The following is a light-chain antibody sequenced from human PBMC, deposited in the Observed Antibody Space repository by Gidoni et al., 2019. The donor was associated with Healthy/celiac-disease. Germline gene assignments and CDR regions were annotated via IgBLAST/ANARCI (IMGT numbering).Light chain of an antibody. J-gene: IGKJ4*01. CDR3: QQSYSSPLT. Sequence: DIQMTQPPSSLSASVGDRVTITCRASQSISSYLNWYQQKPGKAPKLLICTASSLQSGVPSRFSGSGSGTDFTLTISSLQPEDFATYYCQQSYSSPLTFGGGTKVEIK. CDR1: QSISSY. CDR2: TAS. V-gene: IGKV1-39*01.